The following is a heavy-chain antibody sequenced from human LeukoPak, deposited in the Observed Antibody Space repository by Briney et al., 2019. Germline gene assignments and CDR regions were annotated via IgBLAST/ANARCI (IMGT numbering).Heavy chain of an antibody. D-gene: IGHD6-19*01. CDR3: AKDSRGWYRSLGY. CDR2: ISGSGGST. Sequence: GGSLRLSWAASGVTFSSYAMSWVRQAPGKGLEWVSAISGSGGSTYYADSVKGRFTISRDNCKNTLYLQMNSLRAEDTAVYYCAKDSRGWYRSLGYWGQGTLVTVSS. CDR1: GVTFSSYA. J-gene: IGHJ4*02. V-gene: IGHV3-23*01.